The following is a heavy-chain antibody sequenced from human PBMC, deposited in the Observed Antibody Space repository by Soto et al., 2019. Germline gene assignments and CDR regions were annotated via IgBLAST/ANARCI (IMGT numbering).Heavy chain of an antibody. J-gene: IGHJ5*02. CDR1: GFPFSDCY. CDR2: ISSSGTKV. V-gene: IGHV3-11*01. D-gene: IGHD3-22*01. CDR3: AKPRPAGSAYYNSCLHS. Sequence: GRSLRLSCAASGFPFSDCYMSYVRQAPRKGLAWVAYISSSGTKVSFVGSWKGLLTICRGNAKNSLFLQMNSMRADYTYVYYCAKPRPAGSAYYNSCLHSCGPGSLLTVS.